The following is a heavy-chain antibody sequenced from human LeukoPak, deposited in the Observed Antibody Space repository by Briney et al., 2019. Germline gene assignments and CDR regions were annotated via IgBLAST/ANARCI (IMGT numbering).Heavy chain of an antibody. CDR3: ARDFRKFVRVVAY. CDR2: INWIGGST. Sequence: PGGPLSLSCAASGFTFTDYCMSCVRQAPGNGLEWVFGINWIGGSTGHADSVKGRFTNSRDNAKNYLYLQMNSLRAEDTALYYCARDFRKFVRVVAYWGQGNLVTVSS. J-gene: IGHJ4*02. D-gene: IGHD3-22*01. CDR1: GFTFTDYC. V-gene: IGHV3-20*04.